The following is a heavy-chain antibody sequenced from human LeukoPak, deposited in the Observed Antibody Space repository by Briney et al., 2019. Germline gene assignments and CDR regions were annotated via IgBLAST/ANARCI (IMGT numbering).Heavy chain of an antibody. CDR1: GFTFSSYA. J-gene: IGHJ4*02. V-gene: IGHV3-30*04. Sequence: PGGSLRLSCAASGFTFSSYAMHWVRQAPGKGLEWVAVISYDGSNKYYADSVKGRFTISRDNSKNTLYPQMNSLRAEDTAVYYCARVGGILELYYFDYWGQGTLVTVSS. CDR3: ARVGGILELYYFDY. D-gene: IGHD1-7*01. CDR2: ISYDGSNK.